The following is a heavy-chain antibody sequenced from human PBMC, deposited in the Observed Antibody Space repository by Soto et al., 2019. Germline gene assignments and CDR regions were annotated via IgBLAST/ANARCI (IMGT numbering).Heavy chain of an antibody. Sequence: GASVKVSCKASGGTFSSYAISWVRQAPGQGLEWMGGIIPIFGTANYAQKFQGRVTITADESTSTAYMELSSLRSEDTAVYYCARAYRDLRFLEWSQIYYGMDVWGQGTTVTVSS. CDR1: GGTFSSYA. J-gene: IGHJ6*02. CDR3: ARAYRDLRFLEWSQIYYGMDV. V-gene: IGHV1-69*13. D-gene: IGHD3-3*01. CDR2: IIPIFGTA.